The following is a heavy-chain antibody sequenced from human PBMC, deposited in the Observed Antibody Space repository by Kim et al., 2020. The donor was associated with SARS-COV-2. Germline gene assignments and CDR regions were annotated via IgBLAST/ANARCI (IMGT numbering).Heavy chain of an antibody. Sequence: YAETVKDRFTISKDNSKSTLYLQMNSLRAEGTAVYYCAKAPGDYGDSHFGYWGQGTLVTVSS. D-gene: IGHD4-17*01. V-gene: IGHV3-23*03. CDR3: AKAPGDYGDSHFGY. J-gene: IGHJ4*02.